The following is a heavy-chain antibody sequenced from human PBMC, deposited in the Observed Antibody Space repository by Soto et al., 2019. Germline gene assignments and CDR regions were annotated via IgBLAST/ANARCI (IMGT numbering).Heavy chain of an antibody. Sequence: QITLKESGPTLVKPTQTLTLTCTFSGFSLSDSAVGVNWIRQPPGKPLEWLALIYWDDTKHYSSSLRNRLTTTKDTSKNQVVLTMTNMDPVDTATYSGAAGSGWLSDQWGQGTLVTVSS. CDR2: IYWDDTK. CDR1: GFSLSDSAVG. D-gene: IGHD6-19*01. CDR3: AAGSGWLSDQ. J-gene: IGHJ4*02. V-gene: IGHV2-5*02.